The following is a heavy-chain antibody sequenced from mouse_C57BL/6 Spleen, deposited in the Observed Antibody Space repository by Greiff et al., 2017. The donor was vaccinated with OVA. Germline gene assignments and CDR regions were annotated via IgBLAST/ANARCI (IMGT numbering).Heavy chain of an antibody. CDR1: GFNIKDYY. J-gene: IGHJ3*01. CDR3: AHDYDYPAWFAY. CDR2: IEPEDGET. Sequence: EVKLQESGAELVKPGASVKLSCTASGFNIKDYYMHWVKQRTEQGLEWIGRIEPEDGETKYAPKFQGKATITADTSSNTAYLQLSSLTSEDTAVYYCAHDYDYPAWFAYWGQGTLVTVSA. D-gene: IGHD2-4*01. V-gene: IGHV14-2*01.